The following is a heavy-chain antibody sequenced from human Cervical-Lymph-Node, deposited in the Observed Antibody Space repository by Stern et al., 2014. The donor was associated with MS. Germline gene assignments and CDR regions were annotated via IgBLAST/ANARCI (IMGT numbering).Heavy chain of an antibody. V-gene: IGHV3-11*01. Sequence: MQLVESGGGLVKAGGSLRLSCAASGFTFSDYYMSWIRQAPGKGLEWVSYISRGGTSVYYAESVEGRFTISRDNAKNSLFLQMNSLRAEDTAIYYCVRDLCKSRICYPFDYWGQGTQVTVSS. J-gene: IGHJ4*02. CDR2: ISRGGTSV. D-gene: IGHD2-15*01. CDR1: GFTFSDYY. CDR3: VRDLCKSRICYPFDY.